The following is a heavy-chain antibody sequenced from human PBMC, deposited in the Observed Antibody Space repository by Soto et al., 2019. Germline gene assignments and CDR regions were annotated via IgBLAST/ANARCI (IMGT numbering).Heavy chain of an antibody. CDR2: VNHGGPT. CDR1: GASFSGYS. CDR3: ARGRRGTEPYCSGATCSSVLYYYMDV. V-gene: IGHV4-34*01. Sequence: QVQLQQWGAGLLKPSETLSLTCAIYGASFSGYSWRWIRQSPGKGLEWIGEVNHGGPTKYNPSLNSRDTLSVNMSTNPFPLELTSVTAADTAVYYCARGRRGTEPYCSGATCSSVLYYYMDVWGKGTTVTVSS. J-gene: IGHJ6*03. D-gene: IGHD2-15*01.